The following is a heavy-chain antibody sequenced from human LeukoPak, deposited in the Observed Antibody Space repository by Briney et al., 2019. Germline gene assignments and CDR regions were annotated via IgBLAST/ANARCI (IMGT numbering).Heavy chain of an antibody. V-gene: IGHV4-39*01. CDR2: IYYSGST. CDR1: GGSISSSSYY. D-gene: IGHD3-9*01. Sequence: SETLSLTCTVSGGSISSSSYYWGWIRQPPGKGLEWIGCIYYSGSTYYKPSLKSRVTISVDTSKNQFSLKLTSVTAADTAVYYCARLSVFTANYDILTGYFDYWGQGTLVTVSS. CDR3: ARLSVFTANYDILTGYFDY. J-gene: IGHJ4*02.